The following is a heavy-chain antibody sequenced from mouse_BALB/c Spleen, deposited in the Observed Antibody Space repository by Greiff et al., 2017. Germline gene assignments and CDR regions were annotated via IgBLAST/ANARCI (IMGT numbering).Heavy chain of an antibody. CDR1: GYSFTGYF. CDR3: ARGGYGKGAMDY. V-gene: IGHV1-20*02. Sequence: EVHLVESGPELVKPGASVKISCKASGYSFTGYFMNWVMQSHGKSLEWIGRINPYNGDTFYNQKFKGKATLTVDKSSSTAHMELRSLASEDSAVYYCARGGYGKGAMDYWGQGTSVTVSS. CDR2: INPYNGDT. J-gene: IGHJ4*01. D-gene: IGHD2-10*02.